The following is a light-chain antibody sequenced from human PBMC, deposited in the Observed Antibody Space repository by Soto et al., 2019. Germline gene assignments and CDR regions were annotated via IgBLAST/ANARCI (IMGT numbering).Light chain of an antibody. J-gene: IGKJ1*01. V-gene: IGKV3-20*01. CDR1: QTITNNY. CDR3: QQYSSSPLT. CDR2: DAS. Sequence: EIVLTHSQGTLSLSPGERATLSCRASQTITNNYLAWYQQKPGQAPRLVIYDASSRATAIPDRFSASGSGKNFTLNISRLEPEDVAEYYCQQYSSSPLTFGQGTKVEIK.